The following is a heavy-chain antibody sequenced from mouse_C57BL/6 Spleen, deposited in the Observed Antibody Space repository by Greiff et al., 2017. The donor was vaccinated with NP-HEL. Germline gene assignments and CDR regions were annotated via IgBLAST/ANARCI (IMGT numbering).Heavy chain of an antibody. J-gene: IGHJ4*01. V-gene: IGHV1-52*01. CDR2: IDPSDSET. Sequence: VQLQQPGAELVRPGSSVKLSCKASGYTFTSYWMHWVKQRPIQGLEWIGNIDPSDSETHYNQKFKDKATLTVDKSSSTAYMQISSLTSEDSAVYYCARKAYGYGYYAMDYWGQGTSVTVSS. CDR1: GYTFTSYW. D-gene: IGHD2-2*01. CDR3: ARKAYGYGYYAMDY.